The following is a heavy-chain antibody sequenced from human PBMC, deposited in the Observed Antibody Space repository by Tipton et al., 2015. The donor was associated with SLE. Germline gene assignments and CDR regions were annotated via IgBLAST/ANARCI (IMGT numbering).Heavy chain of an antibody. CDR1: GGSLSSYY. D-gene: IGHD1-26*01. CDR2: MYYSGTT. Sequence: GLVKPSETLSLTCTVSGGSLSSYYWSWIRQPPGKGLEWIGYMYYSGTTNYNPSLKSRVTISVDTSKNQFSLKLSSVTAADTAVYYCARGLFGGSYDYWGQGTLVTVSS. CDR3: ARGLFGGSYDY. V-gene: IGHV4-59*12. J-gene: IGHJ4*02.